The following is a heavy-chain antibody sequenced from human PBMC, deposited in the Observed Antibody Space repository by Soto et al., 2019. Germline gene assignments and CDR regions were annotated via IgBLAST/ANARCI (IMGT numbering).Heavy chain of an antibody. CDR3: ASVPGKVGASRWFDP. D-gene: IGHD1-26*01. V-gene: IGHV4-39*01. CDR2: NYYNGST. J-gene: IGHJ5*02. CDR1: GGSISSSSYY. Sequence: SETLSLTCTVSGGSISSSSYYWGWNRQPPGKGLEWIGSNYYNGSTYYNPSLKSGVTISVDTSKNQFSLKLSSVTAADTAVYYCASVPGKVGASRWFDPWGQGTLVTVSS.